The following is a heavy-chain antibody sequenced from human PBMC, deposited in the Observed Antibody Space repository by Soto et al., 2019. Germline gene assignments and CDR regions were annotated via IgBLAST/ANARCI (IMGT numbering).Heavy chain of an antibody. V-gene: IGHV4-30-4*01. CDR3: ARDPYYYGSGSYPDYYYYGMDV. D-gene: IGHD3-10*01. CDR1: GGSISSGDYY. CDR2: IYYSGST. Sequence: KASETLSLTCTVSGGSISSGDYYWSWIRQPPGKGLEWIGYIYYSGSTYYNPSLKSRVTISVDTSKNQFSLKLSSVTAADTAVYYCARDPYYYGSGSYPDYYYYGMDVWGQGTTVTVSS. J-gene: IGHJ6*02.